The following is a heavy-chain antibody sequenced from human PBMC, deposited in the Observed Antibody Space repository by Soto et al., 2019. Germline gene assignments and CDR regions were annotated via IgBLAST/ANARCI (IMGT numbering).Heavy chain of an antibody. D-gene: IGHD2-2*02. Sequence: GGSRRLSCTGSGFTFSYYVIHWVRQAPGKGLEWVALISYDGSSEYYADSVKDRFTISRDNSKNTLYLEMNRVKPEDTAVYYCATEIEAAAIRLDFYYYGLDVWGQGPTVTVSS. CDR2: ISYDGSSE. V-gene: IGHV3-30*03. CDR1: GFTFSYYV. CDR3: ATEIEAAAIRLDFYYYGLDV. J-gene: IGHJ6*02.